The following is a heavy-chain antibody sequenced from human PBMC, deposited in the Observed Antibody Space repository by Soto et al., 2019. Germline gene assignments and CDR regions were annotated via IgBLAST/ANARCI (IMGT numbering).Heavy chain of an antibody. CDR3: ARSGYNFWSGCSDYYYYMDV. J-gene: IGHJ6*03. CDR1: GYTFTSYG. D-gene: IGHD3-3*01. CDR2: ISPSGGST. Sequence: GASVKVSCKASGYTFTSYGISWVRQAPGQGLEWMGRISPSGGSTSYAQKFQGRVTMTRDTSTSTVYMELSSLRSEDTAVYYCARSGYNFWSGCSDYYYYMDVWGKGTTVTVSS. V-gene: IGHV1-46*03.